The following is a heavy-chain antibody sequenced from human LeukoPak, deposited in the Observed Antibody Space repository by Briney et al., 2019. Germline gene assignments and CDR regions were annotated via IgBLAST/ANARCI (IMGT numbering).Heavy chain of an antibody. J-gene: IGHJ3*02. CDR1: GGSISSYY. CDR3: AIIVVVPAAPDAFDI. D-gene: IGHD2-2*01. V-gene: IGHV4-34*01. Sequence: EPSETLSLTCTVSGGSISSYYWTWIRQPPGKGLEWIGEINHSGSTIYNPSLKSRVTISADTSKNQFSLRLSSVTAADTAVYYCAIIVVVPAAPDAFDIWGQGTMVTVSS. CDR2: INHSGST.